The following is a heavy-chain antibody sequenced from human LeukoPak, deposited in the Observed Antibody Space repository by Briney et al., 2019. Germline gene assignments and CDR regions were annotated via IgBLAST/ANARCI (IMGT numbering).Heavy chain of an antibody. V-gene: IGHV3-48*03. J-gene: IGHJ4*02. CDR3: ARDCYEYGEYYFDY. CDR1: GFTFSSYE. Sequence: PGGSLRLSCAASGFTFSSYEMNWVRQAPGKGPEWVSYISSSGSTIYYADSVKGRFTISRDNAKNSLYLQMNSLRAEDTAVYYCARDCYEYGEYYFDYWGQGTLVTVSS. D-gene: IGHD3-10*01. CDR2: ISSSGSTI.